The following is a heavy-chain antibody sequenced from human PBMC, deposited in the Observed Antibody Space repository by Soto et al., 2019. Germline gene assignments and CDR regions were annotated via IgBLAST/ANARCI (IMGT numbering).Heavy chain of an antibody. CDR2: IKQDGSGR. CDR1: GFTVSSNY. Sequence: GGSLRLSCAASGFTVSSNYMSWVRQAPGKGLEWVANIKQDGSGRYYVDSVKGRFTISRDNARNLLYLQMNSLRAEDTAVYYCTEGHYSNVLGGQGTLVTVSS. CDR3: TEGHYSNVL. V-gene: IGHV3-7*01. D-gene: IGHD4-4*01. J-gene: IGHJ4*02.